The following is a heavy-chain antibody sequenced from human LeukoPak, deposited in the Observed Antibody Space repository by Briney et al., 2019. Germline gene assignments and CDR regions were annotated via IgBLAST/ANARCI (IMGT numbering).Heavy chain of an antibody. CDR2: ISYDGSNK. D-gene: IGHD3-22*01. J-gene: IGHJ4*02. V-gene: IGHV3-30*04. Sequence: GGSLRLSCAASGFTFSSYAMHWVRQAPGKGLEWVAVISYDGSNKYYADSVKGRFTISRDNSKNTPYLQMNSLRAEDTAVYYCARGLGYYYDSSGYYGSDYWGQGTLVTVSS. CDR1: GFTFSSYA. CDR3: ARGLGYYYDSSGYYGSDY.